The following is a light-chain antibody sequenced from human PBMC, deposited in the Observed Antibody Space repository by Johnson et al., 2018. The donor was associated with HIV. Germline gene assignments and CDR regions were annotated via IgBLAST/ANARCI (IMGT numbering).Light chain of an antibody. CDR2: DNN. CDR1: SSNIGNNY. V-gene: IGLV1-51*01. J-gene: IGLJ1*01. CDR3: GTWDSSLSEGV. Sequence: QSVLTQSPSVSAAPGQKVTISCSGSSSNIGNNYVSWYQQLPGTAPKLLIYDNNKRPSGIPDRFSGSKSVTSATLGITGLQTGDAADYYCGTWDSSLSEGVFGTGTKVTVL.